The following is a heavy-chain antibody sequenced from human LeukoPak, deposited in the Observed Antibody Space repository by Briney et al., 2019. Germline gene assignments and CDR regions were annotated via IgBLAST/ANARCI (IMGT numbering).Heavy chain of an antibody. Sequence: SVKVSCKASGGTFSSYAISWVRQAPGQGLEWMGRIIPIFGTANYAQKFQGRVTITTDESTSTAYMELSSLRSEDTAAYYCARGVLSGVVAVYFDYWGQGTLVTVSS. CDR1: GGTFSSYA. V-gene: IGHV1-69*05. J-gene: IGHJ4*02. CDR3: ARGVLSGVVAVYFDY. CDR2: IIPIFGTA. D-gene: IGHD2-15*01.